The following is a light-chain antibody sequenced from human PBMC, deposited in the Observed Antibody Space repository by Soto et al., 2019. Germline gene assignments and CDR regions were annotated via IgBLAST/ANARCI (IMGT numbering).Light chain of an antibody. CDR1: QSVSSN. J-gene: IGKJ1*01. Sequence: EIVMTQSPATLSVSPGERATLSCRASQSVSSNLAWYQQKPGQAPSLLIYGASARATGIPARFGGSGSGTEFTLTISSLQSEDFAIYYCQQYANWPLTFGQGTKVDIK. CDR2: GAS. CDR3: QQYANWPLT. V-gene: IGKV3-15*01.